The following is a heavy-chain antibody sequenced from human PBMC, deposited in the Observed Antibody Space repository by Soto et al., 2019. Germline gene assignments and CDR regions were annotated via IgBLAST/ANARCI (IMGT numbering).Heavy chain of an antibody. Sequence: ASVTVSCKASGGTFSRYAISWVRQATGQGLEWMGWMNPNSGNTGYAQKFQGRVTMTRNTSISTAYMELSSLRSEDTAVYYCARMGGRGDFWSGYYYGMDVWGQGTTVTAP. CDR3: ARMGGRGDFWSGYYYGMDV. D-gene: IGHD3-3*01. CDR2: MNPNSGNT. CDR1: GGTFSRYA. J-gene: IGHJ6*02. V-gene: IGHV1-8*01.